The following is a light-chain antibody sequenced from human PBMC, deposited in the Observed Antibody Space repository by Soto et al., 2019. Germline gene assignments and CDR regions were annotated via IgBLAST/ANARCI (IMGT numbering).Light chain of an antibody. Sequence: EVVLTQSPATLSLSPGEKATLSCRASQDINTYLGWYQQKPGQPPRLLIYDASSRATGIPDRFSGSGSGTDFTLTISRLEPEDFAVYYCQQYGSSLITFGQGTRLEI. CDR3: QQYGSSLIT. CDR2: DAS. CDR1: QDINTY. J-gene: IGKJ5*01. V-gene: IGKV3-20*01.